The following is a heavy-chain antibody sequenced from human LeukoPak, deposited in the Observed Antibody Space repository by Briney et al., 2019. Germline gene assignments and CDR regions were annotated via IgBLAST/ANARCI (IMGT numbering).Heavy chain of an antibody. D-gene: IGHD1-26*01. CDR1: GGSISNYY. CDR2: IYTSGST. V-gene: IGHV4-4*07. J-gene: IGHJ4*02. Sequence: SETLSLTCTVSGGSISNYYWSWIRQPAGKGLEWIGRIYTSGSTNYNPSLKSRVTISVDTSKNQFSLRLSSVTAADTAMYFCARAYSRSYSHFDDWGQGTLVTVSS. CDR3: ARAYSRSYSHFDD.